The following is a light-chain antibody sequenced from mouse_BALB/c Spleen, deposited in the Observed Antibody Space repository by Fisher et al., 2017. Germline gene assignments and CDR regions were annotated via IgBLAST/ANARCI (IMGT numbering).Light chain of an antibody. Sequence: IVITQTPAIMSASLGEKVTMTCRASSSVSYMYWYQQKPGSSPRLLIYDTSKLASGVPARFSGSGSGTSYSLTISSMEAEDAATYYCQQYHSYPWTFGGGTKLEIK. V-gene: IGKV4-55*01. J-gene: IGKJ1*01. CDR1: SSVSY. CDR2: DTS. CDR3: QQYHSYPWT.